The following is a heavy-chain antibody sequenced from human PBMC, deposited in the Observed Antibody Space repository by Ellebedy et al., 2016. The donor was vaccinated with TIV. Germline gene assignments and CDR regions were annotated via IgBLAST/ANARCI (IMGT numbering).Heavy chain of an antibody. CDR1: GFTFSSCA. Sequence: PGGSLRLSCAASGFTFSSCAMSWVRQAPGKGLEWVLGISGSGSNTYYADSVKGRFTFSRDNSKNTLYLQMNSLRAEDTAVYYCARGGGAVVPLDYWGQGTLVTVSS. V-gene: IGHV3-23*01. CDR2: ISGSGSNT. D-gene: IGHD6-19*01. CDR3: ARGGGAVVPLDY. J-gene: IGHJ4*02.